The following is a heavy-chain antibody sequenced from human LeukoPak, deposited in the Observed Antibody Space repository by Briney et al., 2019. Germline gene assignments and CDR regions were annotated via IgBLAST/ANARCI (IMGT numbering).Heavy chain of an antibody. Sequence: PGGSLRLSCAASGFTVSSNYMSWVRQAPGKGLEWVSVIYSGGSTYYADSVKGRFTISRDNSKNSVYLQMNRLRVEDTAVYYCAMGAYGSGSYDYWGQGTLVTVSS. J-gene: IGHJ4*02. D-gene: IGHD3-10*01. CDR3: AMGAYGSGSYDY. CDR1: GFTVSSNY. V-gene: IGHV3-53*01. CDR2: IYSGGST.